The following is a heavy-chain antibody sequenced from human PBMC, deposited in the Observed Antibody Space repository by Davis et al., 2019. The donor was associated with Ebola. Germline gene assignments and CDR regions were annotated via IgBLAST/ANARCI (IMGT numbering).Heavy chain of an antibody. CDR3: ARDLSLLWFGELSYWFDP. Sequence: ASVKVSCKASGYTFTSYYMHWVRQAPGQGLEWMGRINPNSGGTNYAQKFQGRVTMTRDTSISTAYMELSRLRSDDTAVYYCARDLSLLWFGELSYWFDPWGQGTLVTVSS. CDR2: INPNSGGT. V-gene: IGHV1-2*06. D-gene: IGHD3-10*01. J-gene: IGHJ5*02. CDR1: GYTFTSYY.